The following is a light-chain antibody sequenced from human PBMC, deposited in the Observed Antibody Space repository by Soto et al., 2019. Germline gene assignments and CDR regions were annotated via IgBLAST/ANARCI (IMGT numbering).Light chain of an antibody. V-gene: IGKV1-5*03. CDR2: RAS. Sequence: IQMTQSPSTLSACVGDTVTITCRASQSISIWLAWYQQKPGKAPNLLIYRASNFESGVPSRFSGSGSGTEFTLTISSLQPDDFATYYCQQCYSYPWTFGQGTKVEIK. CDR1: QSISIW. CDR3: QQCYSYPWT. J-gene: IGKJ1*01.